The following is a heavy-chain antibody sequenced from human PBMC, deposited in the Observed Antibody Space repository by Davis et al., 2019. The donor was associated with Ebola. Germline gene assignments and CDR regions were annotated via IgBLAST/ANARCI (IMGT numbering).Heavy chain of an antibody. Sequence: PGGSLRLSCAASGFTFSSYAMSWVRQAPGKGLEWVSAISGSGGSTYYADSVKGRFTISRDNSKNTLYLQMNSLRAEDTAVYYCAKSLGMIVVATGAFDIWGQGTMVTVSS. V-gene: IGHV3-23*01. J-gene: IGHJ3*02. CDR2: ISGSGGST. D-gene: IGHD3-22*01. CDR1: GFTFSSYA. CDR3: AKSLGMIVVATGAFDI.